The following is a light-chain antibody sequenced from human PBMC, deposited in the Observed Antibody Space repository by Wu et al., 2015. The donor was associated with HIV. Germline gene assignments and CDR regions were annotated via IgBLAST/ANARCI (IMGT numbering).Light chain of an antibody. CDR3: QQYNSWPPGFT. Sequence: EIVLTQSPGTLSLSPGERATLSCRASQSINSRYLAWYQQKSGQAPRLLIYGASTRATGVPARFGGSGSGTEFTLIISSLQSEDFGVYYCQQYNSWPPGFTFGPGTKVEIK. J-gene: IGKJ3*01. CDR2: GAS. CDR1: QSINSRY. V-gene: IGKV3-15*01.